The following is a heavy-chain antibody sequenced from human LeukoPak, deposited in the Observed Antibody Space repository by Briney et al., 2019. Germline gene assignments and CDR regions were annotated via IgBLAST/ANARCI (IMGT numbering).Heavy chain of an antibody. CDR1: GYTFTSYY. J-gene: IGHJ6*02. CDR2: INPSGGST. V-gene: IGHV1-46*01. CDR3: ARDYTASDYTPYYYYGMDV. D-gene: IGHD4-11*01. Sequence: GASVKVSCKASGYTFTSYYMHWVRQAPGQGLEWMGIINPSGGSTSYAQKLQGRVTMTRDTSTSTVYMELSSLRSEDTAVYYCARDYTASDYTPYYYYGMDVWGQGTTVTVSS.